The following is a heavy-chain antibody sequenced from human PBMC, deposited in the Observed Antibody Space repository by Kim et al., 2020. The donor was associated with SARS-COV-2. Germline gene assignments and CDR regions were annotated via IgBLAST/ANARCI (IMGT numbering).Heavy chain of an antibody. Sequence: SETLSLTCTVSGGSISSYYWSWIRQPAGKGLEWIGRIYTTNYNPSLKSRVTMSVDTSKNQFSLKLSSVTAADTAMYYCSRDSLGYCDILTGYPPPNAFDIWGQGTMVTVSS. V-gene: IGHV4-4*07. CDR1: GGSISSYY. D-gene: IGHD3-9*01. J-gene: IGHJ3*02. CDR2: IYTT. CDR3: SRDSLGYCDILTGYPPPNAFDI.